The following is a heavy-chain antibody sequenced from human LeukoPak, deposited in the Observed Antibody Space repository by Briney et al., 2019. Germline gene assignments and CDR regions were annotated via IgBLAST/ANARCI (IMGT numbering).Heavy chain of an antibody. V-gene: IGHV3-48*03. CDR2: ISSSGITI. CDR1: GFLFSSFE. CDR3: AKWSEPWGY. Sequence: GGFLRLSCAASGFLFSSFEVNWVRQAPGKGLEWVSYISSSGITIYYADSVKGRFTISRDNAKNSLYLQMNSLRAEDTAVYYCAKWSEPWGYWGQGTLVTVSS. J-gene: IGHJ4*02. D-gene: IGHD3-3*01.